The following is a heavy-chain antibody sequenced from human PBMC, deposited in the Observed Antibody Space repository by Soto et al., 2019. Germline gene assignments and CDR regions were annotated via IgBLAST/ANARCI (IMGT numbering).Heavy chain of an antibody. Sequence: QVQLQESGPGLVKPSQTLTLTCTVSGGSISSGRFYWSWIRQHPGKGLEWIGHISDSGSSYYNPSLESRVTISVDTSENQFSLKLSAVTAAHTAVYFCARTTFYDIFTAYYSLFDYWGQGTKVTVSS. D-gene: IGHD3-9*01. J-gene: IGHJ4*02. CDR3: ARTTFYDIFTAYYSLFDY. V-gene: IGHV4-31*03. CDR1: GGSISSGRFY. CDR2: ISDSGSS.